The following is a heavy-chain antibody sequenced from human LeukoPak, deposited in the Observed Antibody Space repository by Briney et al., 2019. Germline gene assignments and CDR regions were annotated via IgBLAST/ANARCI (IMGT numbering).Heavy chain of an antibody. V-gene: IGHV3-15*01. CDR1: GFTFSNAW. J-gene: IGHJ4*02. Sequence: PGGSLRLSRAASGFTFSNAWMSWVRQAPGGGLEWVGRIKRKGDDGTIDYAAPVKGRLSISRDDSKNTLYLQRNSLKSEDTAVYYCTAGTGRSDFDYWGQGTLVTVSS. CDR2: IKRKGDDGTI. D-gene: IGHD3/OR15-3a*01. CDR3: TAGTGRSDFDY.